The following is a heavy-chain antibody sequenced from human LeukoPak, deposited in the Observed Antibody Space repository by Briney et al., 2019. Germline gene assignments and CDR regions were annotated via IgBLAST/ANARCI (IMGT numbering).Heavy chain of an antibody. J-gene: IGHJ4*02. V-gene: IGHV3-74*01. CDR1: GFTFSSYW. D-gene: IGHD3-3*01. CDR3: ARVFYDFWSGYPMDC. Sequence: GSLRLSCAASGFTFSSYWMHWVRQAPGKGLVWVSRINTDGSSTSYADSVKGRFTISRDNAKNTLYLQMNSLRAEDTAVYYCARVFYDFWSGYPMDCWGQGTLVTVSS. CDR2: INTDGSST.